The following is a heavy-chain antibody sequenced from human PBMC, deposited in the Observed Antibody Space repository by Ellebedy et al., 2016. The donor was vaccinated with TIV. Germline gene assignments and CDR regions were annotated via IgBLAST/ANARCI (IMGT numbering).Heavy chain of an antibody. V-gene: IGHV4-39*02. CDR1: GCSINSRGYS. D-gene: IGHD6-19*01. J-gene: IGHJ4*02. CDR3: ATEIPVAARIEF. CDR2: FSDSGST. Sequence: MPSETLSLTCSVSGCSINSRGYSWDWFRQPPGKGLEWIGSFSDSGSTFYNPSLKSRVRISVETSKNQFSLKLRSVTAADTAVYYCATEIPVAARIEFWGQGALVTVSS.